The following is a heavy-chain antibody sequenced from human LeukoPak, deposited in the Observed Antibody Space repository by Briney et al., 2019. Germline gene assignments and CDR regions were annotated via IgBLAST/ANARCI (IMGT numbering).Heavy chain of an antibody. CDR3: ARDGRPLDY. CDR2: IKQDGGEK. Sequence: GGSLRLSCVDSGITFSGYRMSWVRQAPGKGLEWVANIKQDGGEKYYVDSVKGRFTISRDNAKNSLYLQMNSLRVEDMAVYYCARDGRPLDYWGQGTLVTVSS. J-gene: IGHJ4*02. CDR1: GITFSGYR. V-gene: IGHV3-7*03.